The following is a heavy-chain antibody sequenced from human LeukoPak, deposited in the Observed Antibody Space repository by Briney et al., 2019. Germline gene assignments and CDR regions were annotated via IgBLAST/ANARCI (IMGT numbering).Heavy chain of an antibody. V-gene: IGHV3-30*01. Sequence: PGRSLRLSCAASGFTFSSYAMHWVRQAPGKGLEWVAVISYDGSNKYYADSVKGRFTISRDNSKNTLYLQMNSLRAEDTAVYYCARGPGSYYEYYFDYWGQGTLVTVSS. D-gene: IGHD1-26*01. CDR3: ARGPGSYYEYYFDY. J-gene: IGHJ4*02. CDR2: ISYDGSNK. CDR1: GFTFSSYA.